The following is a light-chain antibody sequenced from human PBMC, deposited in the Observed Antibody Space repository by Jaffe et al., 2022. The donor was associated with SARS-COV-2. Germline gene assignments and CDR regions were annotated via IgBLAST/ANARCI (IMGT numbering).Light chain of an antibody. J-gene: IGKJ1*01. V-gene: IGKV1-39*01. Sequence: DIQMTQSPFSLSASVGDTVTLTCRASQSIDTFLNWYQQKPGKPPKLLIFAASSLQSGVPSRFSGSGSGTDFTLTISSLQREDFATYYCQHSYNAPRTFGQGTKVEIK. CDR2: AAS. CDR1: QSIDTF. CDR3: QHSYNAPRT.